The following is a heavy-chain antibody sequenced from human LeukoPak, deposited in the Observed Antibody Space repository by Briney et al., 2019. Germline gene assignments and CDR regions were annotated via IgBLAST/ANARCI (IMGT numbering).Heavy chain of an antibody. D-gene: IGHD3-9*01. CDR2: INSSGGNT. CDR1: GFTFSSYA. CDR3: AKVDSYWYFDL. Sequence: PGGSLRLSCAASGFTFSSYAMSWVRQAPGKGLEWVSDINSSGGNTYYADSVKGRFTISRDNSKNTLYLQMSNLRAEDTAVYYCAKVDSYWYFDLWGRGTLVTVSS. J-gene: IGHJ2*01. V-gene: IGHV3-23*01.